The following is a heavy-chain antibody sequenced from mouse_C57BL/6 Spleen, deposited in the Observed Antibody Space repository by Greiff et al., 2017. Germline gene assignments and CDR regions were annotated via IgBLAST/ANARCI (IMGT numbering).Heavy chain of an antibody. CDR2: ISSGSSTI. D-gene: IGHD2-3*01. V-gene: IGHV5-17*01. Sequence: EVNVVESGGGLVKPGGSLKLSCAASGFTFSDYGMHWVRQAPEKGLEWVAYISSGSSTIYYADTVKGRFTISRDNAKNTLFLQMTSLRSEDTAMYYCARPIYDGYYVFDYWGQGTTLTVSS. J-gene: IGHJ2*01. CDR3: ARPIYDGYYVFDY. CDR1: GFTFSDYG.